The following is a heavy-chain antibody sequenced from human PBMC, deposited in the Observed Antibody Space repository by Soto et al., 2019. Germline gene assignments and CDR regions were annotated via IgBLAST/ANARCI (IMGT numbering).Heavy chain of an antibody. Sequence: EVQLLESGGDWVQPGGSLRLSCAASGFTFSSYAMSWVRQSPGKGLEWVSTISGSGGTTYYPDSVKGRFTISRDNSRNALYLQMYSLRGEDTAVYFCAKRPASQPAGGEFVSWGQGTLVTVSS. D-gene: IGHD2-21*01. V-gene: IGHV3-23*01. CDR1: GFTFSSYA. CDR3: AKRPASQPAGGEFVS. J-gene: IGHJ4*02. CDR2: ISGSGGTT.